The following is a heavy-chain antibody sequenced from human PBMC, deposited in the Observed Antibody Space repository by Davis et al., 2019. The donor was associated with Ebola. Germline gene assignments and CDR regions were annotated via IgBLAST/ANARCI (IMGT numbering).Heavy chain of an antibody. CDR2: IWYDGTNI. V-gene: IGHV3-33*07. Sequence: GESLKISCTASGFTFSSYGMFWVRQTPGKGPEWVAFIWYDGTNIYYADSVKGRFTISRDNSKNTLYLQMNSLRAEDTAVYYCARDNRRYSYVYFPAFWGQGTLVTVSS. CDR3: ARDNRRYSYVYFPAF. J-gene: IGHJ4*02. CDR1: GFTFSSYG. D-gene: IGHD5-18*01.